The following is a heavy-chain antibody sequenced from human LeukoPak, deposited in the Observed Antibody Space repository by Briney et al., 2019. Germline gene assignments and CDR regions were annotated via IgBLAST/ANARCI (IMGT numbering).Heavy chain of an antibody. J-gene: IGHJ6*03. Sequence: SVKVSCKASGGTFSSYAISWVRQAPGQGLEWMGRIIPIFGTANYAQKFQGRVTITTDESTSTAYVELSSLRSEDTAVYYCARSPAAYCSSTSCSFGYMDVWGKGTTVTVSS. CDR1: GGTFSSYA. D-gene: IGHD2-2*01. CDR3: ARSPAAYCSSTSCSFGYMDV. CDR2: IIPIFGTA. V-gene: IGHV1-69*05.